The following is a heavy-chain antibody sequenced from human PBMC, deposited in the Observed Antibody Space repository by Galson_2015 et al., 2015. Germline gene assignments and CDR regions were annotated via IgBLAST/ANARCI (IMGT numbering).Heavy chain of an antibody. CDR2: FDPENGET. CDR3: ASLGETASYFNY. V-gene: IGHV1-24*01. D-gene: IGHD1-26*01. CDR1: GYSLSELS. J-gene: IGHJ4*02. Sequence: SAKVSCKVSGYSLSELSIHWVRQAPGIGLEWMGGFDPENGETIYAQNFQGRVTMTADTSTDTAYMELSSLRSEDTAVYYCASLGETASYFNYWGQGTLVTVSS.